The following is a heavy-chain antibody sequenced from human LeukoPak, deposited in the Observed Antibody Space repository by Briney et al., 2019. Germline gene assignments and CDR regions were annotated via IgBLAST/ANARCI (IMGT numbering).Heavy chain of an antibody. CDR3: ASVKYCSGASCCPGWFDP. Sequence: SETLSLTCTVSGGSISSSNYYWGWIRQPPGKGLEWIGSIYYRGSTYYNPSLKSRVTIYVDTSKNQFSLKLNSVTAADTAVYYCASVKYCSGASCCPGWFDPWGQGTLVTVSS. D-gene: IGHD2-15*01. V-gene: IGHV4-39*01. J-gene: IGHJ5*02. CDR1: GGSISSSNYY. CDR2: IYYRGST.